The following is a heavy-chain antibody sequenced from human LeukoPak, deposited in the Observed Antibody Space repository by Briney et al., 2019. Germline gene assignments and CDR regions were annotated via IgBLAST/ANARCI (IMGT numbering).Heavy chain of an antibody. J-gene: IGHJ4*02. D-gene: IGHD5-24*01. CDR3: AREIDRDDYNRFFDY. CDR1: GYTFTSYA. V-gene: IGHV1-3*01. CDR2: INAGNGNT. Sequence: ASVKVSCKASGYTFTSYAMHWVRQAPGQRLEWMGWINAGNGNTKYSQKFQGRVTITRDTSASTAYMEMRSLRSEDTAVYYCAREIDRDDYNRFFDYWGQGTLVTVSS.